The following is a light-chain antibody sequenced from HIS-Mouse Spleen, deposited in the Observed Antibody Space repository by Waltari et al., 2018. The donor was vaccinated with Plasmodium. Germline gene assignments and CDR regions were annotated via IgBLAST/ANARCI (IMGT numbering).Light chain of an antibody. CDR1: SSDVGRYNV. CDR3: CSYAGSSTYV. V-gene: IGLV2-23*01. J-gene: IGLJ1*01. Sequence: QSALNQPASVSGSPGQSITISCTGTSSDVGRYNVVTWYQQHPGKAPKLMIYEGSKRPSGVSNRFSGSKSGNTASLTISGLQAEDEADYYCCSYAGSSTYVFGTGTKVTVL. CDR2: EGS.